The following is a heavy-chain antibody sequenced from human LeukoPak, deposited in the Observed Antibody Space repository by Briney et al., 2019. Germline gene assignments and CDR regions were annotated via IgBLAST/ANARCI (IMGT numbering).Heavy chain of an antibody. Sequence: SQTLSLTCTVSGGSISSGGYYWSWIRQHPGKGLEWIGYIYYSGSTYYNPSLKSRVTISVGTSKNQFSLKLSSVTAADTAVYYCASSTLGEYYAFDIWGQGTMVTVSS. CDR3: ASSTLGEYYAFDI. D-gene: IGHD3-16*01. V-gene: IGHV4-31*03. J-gene: IGHJ3*02. CDR2: IYYSGST. CDR1: GGSISSGGYY.